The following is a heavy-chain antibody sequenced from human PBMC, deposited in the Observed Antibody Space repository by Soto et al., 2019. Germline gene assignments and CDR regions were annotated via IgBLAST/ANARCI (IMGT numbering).Heavy chain of an antibody. CDR1: GFTFSSYA. J-gene: IGHJ5*02. CDR3: AKDPMTYYYDSSARNWFDP. Sequence: GESLKISCAASGFTFSSYAMSWVRQAPGKGLEWVSAISGSGGSTYYADSVKGRFTISRDNSKNTLYLQMNSLRAEDTAVYYCAKDPMTYYYDSSARNWFDPWGQGTLVTVSS. V-gene: IGHV3-23*01. CDR2: ISGSGGST. D-gene: IGHD3-22*01.